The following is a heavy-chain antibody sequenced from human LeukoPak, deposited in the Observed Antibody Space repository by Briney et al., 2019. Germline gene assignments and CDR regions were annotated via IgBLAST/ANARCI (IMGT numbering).Heavy chain of an antibody. CDR1: GGSFSGYY. Sequence: PSETLSLTCAVYGGSFSGYYWSWIRQPPGKGLEWLGEINHSGSTNYNPSLKSRVTISVDTSKNQFSLKLSSVTAADTAVYYCARGLPRRSTKHYYYYGMDVWGKGTTVTVSS. V-gene: IGHV4-34*01. J-gene: IGHJ6*04. D-gene: IGHD2-8*01. CDR3: ARGLPRRSTKHYYYYGMDV. CDR2: INHSGST.